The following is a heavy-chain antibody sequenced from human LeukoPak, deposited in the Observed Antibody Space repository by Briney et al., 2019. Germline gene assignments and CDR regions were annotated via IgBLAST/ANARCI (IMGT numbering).Heavy chain of an antibody. CDR2: ISGGGDNT. J-gene: IGHJ4*02. V-gene: IGHV3-23*01. CDR3: AKDRRVAAAGSGLFDY. D-gene: IGHD2-15*01. Sequence: GGSLRLSCAASGFTFSNYAMHWVRQAPGKGLEWVSGISGGGDNTYYADSVKGRFTISRDNSKNTLYLQMNSLRAEDTAVYYCAKDRRVAAAGSGLFDYWGQGTLVTVSS. CDR1: GFTFSNYA.